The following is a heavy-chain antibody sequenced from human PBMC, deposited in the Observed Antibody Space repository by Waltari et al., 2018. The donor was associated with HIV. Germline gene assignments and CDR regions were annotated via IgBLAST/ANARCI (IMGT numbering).Heavy chain of an antibody. CDR2: ISGSPSYI. D-gene: IGHD3-22*01. CDR3: ARDPGGNYDSFAFDI. V-gene: IGHV3-21*01. CDR1: GFTFSSYS. Sequence: EVQLVESGGGLVKPGGSLRVPCATSGFTFSSYSMNWVRQAPGKGLEWVSSISGSPSYIYYADSVKGRFTISRDNAKNSLYLQMNSLRAEDTAVYYCARDPGGNYDSFAFDIWGQGTMVTVSS. J-gene: IGHJ3*02.